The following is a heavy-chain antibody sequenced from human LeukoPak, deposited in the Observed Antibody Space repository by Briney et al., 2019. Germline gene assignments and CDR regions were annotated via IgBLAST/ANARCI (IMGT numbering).Heavy chain of an antibody. CDR3: AKDRAYSSSWYLDY. V-gene: IGHV3-23*01. CDR1: GFTFSSYA. D-gene: IGHD6-13*01. J-gene: IGHJ4*02. Sequence: PGGSLRLSCAASGFTFSSYAMSWVRQAPGKGLEWVSGINGSGGRTYYADSVKGRFTISRDNSKNTLYLQMNSLRAEDTAVYYCAKDRAYSSSWYLDYWGQGTLVTVSS. CDR2: INGSGGRT.